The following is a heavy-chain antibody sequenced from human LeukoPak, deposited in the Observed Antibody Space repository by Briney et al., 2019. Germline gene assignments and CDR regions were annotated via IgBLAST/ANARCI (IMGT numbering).Heavy chain of an antibody. J-gene: IGHJ6*02. D-gene: IGHD2-2*01. CDR2: IHHSKSS. V-gene: IGHV4-4*02. Sequence: PSETLSLTCAVSGDSITSDKWWTWVRQPPGKGLEWIGEIHHSKSSNYYPSLKSRVTISVDKSKNQFPLELNSVTAADTAVYYCASALSNGGTTYCSSTSCQEVGYYYYGMDVWGQGTTVTVSS. CDR1: GDSITSDKW. CDR3: ASALSNGGTTYCSSTSCQEVGYYYYGMDV.